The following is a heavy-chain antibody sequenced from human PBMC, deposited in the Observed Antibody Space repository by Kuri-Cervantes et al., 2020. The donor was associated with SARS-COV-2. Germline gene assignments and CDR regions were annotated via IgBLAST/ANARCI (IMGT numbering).Heavy chain of an antibody. D-gene: IGHD2-15*01. V-gene: IGHV1-69*13. CDR3: ASRYCSGGSCYSLYAFDI. CDR1: GGTFSSYA. J-gene: IGHJ3*02. Sequence: SVKVSCKASGGTFSSYAISWVRQAPGQGLEWMGGIIPIFGTANYAQKFQGRVTITADESTSTAYMELSSLRSEDMAVYYCASRYCSGGSCYSLYAFDIWGQGTMVTVSS. CDR2: IIPIFGTA.